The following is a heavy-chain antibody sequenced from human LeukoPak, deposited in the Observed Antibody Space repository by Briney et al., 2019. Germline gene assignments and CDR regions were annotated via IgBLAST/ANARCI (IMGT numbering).Heavy chain of an antibody. CDR2: ITPDGTSK. J-gene: IGHJ4*02. CDR3: TRATAVAFDY. V-gene: IGHV3-74*01. CDR1: GFTSSSYL. D-gene: IGHD6-19*01. Sequence: PGGSLRLSRATSGFTSSSYLMHSVRQAPGTGLVWFSRITPDGTSKSNADSVKGRFTISRDNAKNTVYLQVNCLRAEDTAVYYCTRATAVAFDYWGQGTLVTV.